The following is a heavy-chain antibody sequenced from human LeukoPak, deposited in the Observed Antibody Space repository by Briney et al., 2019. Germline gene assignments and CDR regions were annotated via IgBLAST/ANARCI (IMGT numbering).Heavy chain of an antibody. CDR1: GGSISSYY. Sequence: PSETLSFTCTVSGGSISSYYWSWIRQPPGKGLEWIGSMYYSGSTNYKPSLKSRVTISVATSKNQFSLKLRSVTAADTAVYYCARHAYYYDRSGSYEAFDIWGQGTMVTVSS. CDR2: MYYSGST. CDR3: ARHAYYYDRSGSYEAFDI. J-gene: IGHJ3*02. D-gene: IGHD3-22*01. V-gene: IGHV4-59*08.